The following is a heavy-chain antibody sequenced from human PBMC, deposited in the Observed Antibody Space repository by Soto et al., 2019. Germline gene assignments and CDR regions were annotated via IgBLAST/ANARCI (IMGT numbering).Heavy chain of an antibody. J-gene: IGHJ4*02. CDR2: IKQDGSEK. D-gene: IGHD3-9*01. CDR1: GFTFSRYW. V-gene: IGHV3-7*01. Sequence: GGSLRLSCVASGFTFSRYWMSWVRQAPGKGLEWVANIKQDGSEKYYVDSVKGRFTISRDNAKNSLYLQMNSLRAEDTAVYYCARDEGYDILTGYYTPQRFDYWGQGTLVTVSS. CDR3: ARDEGYDILTGYYTPQRFDY.